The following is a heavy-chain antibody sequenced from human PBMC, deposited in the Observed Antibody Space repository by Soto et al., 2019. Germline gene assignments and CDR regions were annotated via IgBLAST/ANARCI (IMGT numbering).Heavy chain of an antibody. Sequence: SETLSLTCAVSGGSISSGGYSWSWIRQPPGKGLEWIGYIYHSGSTYYNPSLKSRVTISRDNSKNTVYLQMNSLTAEYTALYYCAKDLSFSSKSVRFDYWGQGTQVTVSS. CDR2: IYHSGST. D-gene: IGHD3-10*01. J-gene: IGHJ4*02. CDR3: AKDLSFSSKSVRFDY. CDR1: GGSISSGGYS. V-gene: IGHV4-30-2*01.